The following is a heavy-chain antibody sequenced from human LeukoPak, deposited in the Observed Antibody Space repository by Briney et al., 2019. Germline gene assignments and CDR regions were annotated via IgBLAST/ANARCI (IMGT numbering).Heavy chain of an antibody. V-gene: IGHV3-30*18. J-gene: IGHJ4*02. CDR3: AKGRKDYFDY. D-gene: IGHD1-14*01. CDR1: GFSSSSYG. Sequence: QAGGSLRLSCQASGFSSSSYGMHWVRQAPGKGLEWVAVISYDGSNKYYADSVKGRFTISRDNSKNTLYLQMNSLRAEDTAVYYCAKGRKDYFDYWGQGTLVTVSS. CDR2: ISYDGSNK.